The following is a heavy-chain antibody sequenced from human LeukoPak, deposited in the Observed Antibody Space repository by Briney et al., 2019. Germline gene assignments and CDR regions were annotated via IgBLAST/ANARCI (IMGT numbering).Heavy chain of an antibody. CDR1: GFTFSSYW. Sequence: GGSLRLSCAAAGFTFSSYWMSWVRQAPGKGLECVANIKQDGSEKYYVDSVKGRFTISRDNAKNSLYLQMNSLRAEDTAVYYCARDKGYCSCGSCYSFGMDVWGQGTTVTVSS. D-gene: IGHD2-15*01. CDR3: ARDKGYCSCGSCYSFGMDV. V-gene: IGHV3-7*01. J-gene: IGHJ6*02. CDR2: IKQDGSEK.